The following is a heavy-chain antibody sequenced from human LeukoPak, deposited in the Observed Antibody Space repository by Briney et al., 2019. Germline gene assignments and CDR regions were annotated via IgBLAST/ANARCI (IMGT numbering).Heavy chain of an antibody. CDR3: AKEVRQWLEIDY. CDR2: ISSSSYFI. V-gene: IGHV3-21*01. D-gene: IGHD6-19*01. CDR1: GFTFSTYT. Sequence: GGSLRLSCAASGFTFSTYTMNWVRQAPGKGLEWASSISSSSYFIYYADSVRGRFTISRDNSKNTLYLQMNSLRAEDTAVYYCAKEVRQWLEIDYWGQGTLVTVSS. J-gene: IGHJ4*02.